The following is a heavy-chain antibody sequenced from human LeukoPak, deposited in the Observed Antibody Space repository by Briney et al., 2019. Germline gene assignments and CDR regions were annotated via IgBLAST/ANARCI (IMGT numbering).Heavy chain of an antibody. Sequence: PSETLSLTCTVSGDSFSNYYWSWVRQPPGKGLEWIGYIYFSGITSYNPSLKSRATISVDTSKKQVSLNLSSVTAADTAVYYCARENTMIRGVVIGIRAFDIWGRGTMVTVSS. CDR2: IYFSGIT. J-gene: IGHJ3*02. V-gene: IGHV4-59*01. D-gene: IGHD3-10*01. CDR1: GDSFSNYY. CDR3: ARENTMIRGVVIGIRAFDI.